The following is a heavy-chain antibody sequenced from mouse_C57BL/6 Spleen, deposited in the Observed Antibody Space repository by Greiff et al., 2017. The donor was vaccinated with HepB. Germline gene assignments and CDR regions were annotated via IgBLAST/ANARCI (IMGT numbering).Heavy chain of an antibody. V-gene: IGHV5-17*01. CDR1: GFTFSDYG. CDR2: ISSGISTI. J-gene: IGHJ3*01. CDR3: ARAPEAWFAY. Sequence: EVNVVESGGGLVKPGGSLKLSCAASGFTFSDYGMHWVRQAPEKGLEWVAYISSGISTIYYADTVKGRFTISRDNAKNTLFLQMTSLRSEDTAMYYCARAPEAWFAYWGQGTLVTVSA.